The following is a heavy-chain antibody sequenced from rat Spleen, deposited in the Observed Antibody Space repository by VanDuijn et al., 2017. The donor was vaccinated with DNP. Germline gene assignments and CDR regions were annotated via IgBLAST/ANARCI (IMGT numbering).Heavy chain of an antibody. CDR2: IGTSGGST. D-gene: IGHD1-11*01. CDR3: TTDFERGY. J-gene: IGHJ2*01. CDR1: GFSFSNYY. Sequence: EVQLVESGGGLVQPGRSLTLSCAASGFSFSNYYMAWVRQTPKKGLEWVATIGTSGGSTHYPDSVKGRFTISRDNAKSSLYLRMNSLKSEDTATYYCTTDFERGYWGQGVMVTVSS. V-gene: IGHV5-27*01.